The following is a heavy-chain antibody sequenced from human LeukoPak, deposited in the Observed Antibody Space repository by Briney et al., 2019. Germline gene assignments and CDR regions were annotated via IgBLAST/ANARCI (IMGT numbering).Heavy chain of an antibody. V-gene: IGHV3-23*01. CDR1: GFTFSSYA. D-gene: IGHD3-3*01. CDR3: ATVEDYDFWSGPIPDY. J-gene: IGHJ4*02. Sequence: GGSLRLSCAASGFTFSSYAMSWVRQAPGKGLEWVSAISGSGGSTYYADSVKGRFTISRDNSKNTLYLQMNSLRAEDTAVYYCATVEDYDFWSGPIPDYWGQGTLVTVSS. CDR2: ISGSGGST.